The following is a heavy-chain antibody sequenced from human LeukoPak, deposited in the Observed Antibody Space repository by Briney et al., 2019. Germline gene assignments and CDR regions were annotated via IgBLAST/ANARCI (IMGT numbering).Heavy chain of an antibody. J-gene: IGHJ4*02. Sequence: SGPTLVNPTQTLTLTCTFSGFSLSTSGVGVGWIRQPPGRALEWLALIYWDDDKRYSPSLKSRLTITKDTSKNQVVLTMTNMDPVDTATYYCAHRPPYGSESTFDYWGQGTLVTVSS. CDR1: GFSLSTSGVG. CDR2: IYWDDDK. D-gene: IGHD3-10*01. CDR3: AHRPPYGSESTFDY. V-gene: IGHV2-5*02.